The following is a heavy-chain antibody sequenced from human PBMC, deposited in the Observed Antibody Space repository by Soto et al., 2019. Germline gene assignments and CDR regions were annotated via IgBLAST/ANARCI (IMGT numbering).Heavy chain of an antibody. J-gene: IGHJ6*02. CDR2: ISGSGGST. Sequence: GGSLRLSCAASGFTFSSYAMSWVRQAPGKGLEWVSAISGSGGSTYYADSVKGRSTISRDNSKNTLYLQMNSLRAEDTAVYYCATHLVPRVYYYYGMDVWGQGTTVTVSS. D-gene: IGHD2-2*01. V-gene: IGHV3-23*01. CDR1: GFTFSSYA. CDR3: ATHLVPRVYYYYGMDV.